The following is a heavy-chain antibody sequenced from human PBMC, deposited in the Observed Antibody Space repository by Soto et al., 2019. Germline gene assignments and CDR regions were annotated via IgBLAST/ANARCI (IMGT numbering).Heavy chain of an antibody. J-gene: IGHJ5*02. D-gene: IGHD3-16*01. CDR3: AGALYWFDP. CDR1: GGSITSVGSY. Sequence: PSETLSLTCTVSGGSITSVGSYWGWIRQPPGKGLEWIGSIYYSGSTYYNPSLKSRVTISEDTSKSQFSLKLSSVTAADTAVYYCAGALYWFDPWGQGALVPVSS. V-gene: IGHV4-39*01. CDR2: IYYSGST.